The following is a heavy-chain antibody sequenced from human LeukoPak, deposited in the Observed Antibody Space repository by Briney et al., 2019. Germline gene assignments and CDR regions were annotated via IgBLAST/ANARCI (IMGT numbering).Heavy chain of an antibody. CDR2: ISSSSSYI. CDR1: GFTFSSYG. J-gene: IGHJ3*02. D-gene: IGHD1-26*01. CDR3: ARDVKPEIIVGATDAFDI. V-gene: IGHV3-21*01. Sequence: GGSLRLSCAASGFTFSSYGMSWVRQAPGKGLEWVSSISSSSSYIYYADSVKGRFTISRDNAKNSLYLQMNSLRAEDTAVYYCARDVKPEIIVGATDAFDIWGQGTMVTVSS.